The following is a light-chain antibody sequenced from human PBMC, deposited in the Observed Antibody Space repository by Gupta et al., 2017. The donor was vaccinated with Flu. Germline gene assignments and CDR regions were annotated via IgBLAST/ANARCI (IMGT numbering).Light chain of an antibody. CDR1: QSVNSN. J-gene: IGKJ2*01. V-gene: IGKV3-15*01. CDR2: GAS. CDR3: QEYNNWPPYT. Sequence: EVVMTQSPATVSVSPGERVTLSCRASQSVNSNLAWYQQKPGQSPRLLIYGASTRATGIPARFSGSGYGTDFTLTISSRQSEDAAVYYCQEYNNWPPYTFGQGTKLEIK.